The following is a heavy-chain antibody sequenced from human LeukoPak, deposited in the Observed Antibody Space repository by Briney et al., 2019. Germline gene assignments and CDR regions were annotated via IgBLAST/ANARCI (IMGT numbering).Heavy chain of an antibody. J-gene: IGHJ4*02. V-gene: IGHV3-30-3*01. CDR3: ARVYYYDSSGYSAPDY. Sequence: GGSLRLSCAASGFTFSSYAMHWVRQAPGKGLEWVAVISYDGSNKYYADSVKGRFTISRDNSKNTLYLQMNSLRAEDTAVYYCARVYYYDSSGYSAPDYRGQGTLVTVSS. D-gene: IGHD3-22*01. CDR2: ISYDGSNK. CDR1: GFTFSSYA.